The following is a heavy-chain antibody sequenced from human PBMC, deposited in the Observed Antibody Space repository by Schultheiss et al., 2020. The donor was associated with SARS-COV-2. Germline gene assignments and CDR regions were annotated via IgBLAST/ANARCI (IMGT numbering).Heavy chain of an antibody. CDR2: ISSSSSYI. CDR3: ARVLLDIVVVPAANDDYYYGMDV. V-gene: IGHV3-21*01. Sequence: GGSLRLSCAASGFTFSSYSMNWVRQAPGKGLEWVSSISSSSSYIYYADSVKGRFTISRENAKNSLFLQMNSLRAGDTAVYYCARVLLDIVVVPAANDDYYYGMDVWGQGTTVTVSS. J-gene: IGHJ6*02. CDR1: GFTFSSYS. D-gene: IGHD2-2*03.